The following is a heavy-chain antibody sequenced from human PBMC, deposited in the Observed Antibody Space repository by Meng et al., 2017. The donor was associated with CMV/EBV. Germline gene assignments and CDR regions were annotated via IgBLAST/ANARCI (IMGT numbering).Heavy chain of an antibody. D-gene: IGHD6-19*01. V-gene: IGHV1-2*02. CDR2: ISPSSGDT. CDR1: GYSFTGHH. J-gene: IGHJ6*02. CDR3: ARLFEQWASYYYGMDV. Sequence: ASVKVSCKASGYSFTGHHIHWVRQTPGQGLEWMGWISPSSGDTNYAQKFQGRVTMTTDTSTSTAYMELRSLRSDDTAVYYCARLFEQWASYYYGMDVWGQGTTVTVSS.